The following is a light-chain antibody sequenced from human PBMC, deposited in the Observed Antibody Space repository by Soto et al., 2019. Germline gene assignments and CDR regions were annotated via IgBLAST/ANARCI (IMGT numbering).Light chain of an antibody. CDR3: HQYGSSPLT. J-gene: IGKJ4*01. CDR2: GAS. CDR1: QSVSSSY. V-gene: IGKV3-20*01. Sequence: EMVMTQSPATLSMSPGERATLSRRASQSVSSSYLAWYQQKPGQAPRLLIYGASSRATGIPDRFSGSGSGTDFTLTISRLEPEDFAVYYCHQYGSSPLTFGGGTRWIS.